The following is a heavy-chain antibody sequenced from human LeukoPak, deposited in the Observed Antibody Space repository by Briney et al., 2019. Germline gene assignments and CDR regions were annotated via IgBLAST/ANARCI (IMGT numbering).Heavy chain of an antibody. V-gene: IGHV3-30*03. CDR3: AREGGYCSSTSCHNYYYYYYMDV. Sequence: PGGSLRLSCAASGFTFSDYYMSWIRQAPGKGLEWVAVISYDGSNKYYADSVKGRFTISRDNSKNTLYLQMNSLRAEDTAVYYCAREGGYCSSTSCHNYYYYYYMDVWGKGTTVTVSS. CDR1: GFTFSDYY. D-gene: IGHD2-2*01. CDR2: ISYDGSNK. J-gene: IGHJ6*03.